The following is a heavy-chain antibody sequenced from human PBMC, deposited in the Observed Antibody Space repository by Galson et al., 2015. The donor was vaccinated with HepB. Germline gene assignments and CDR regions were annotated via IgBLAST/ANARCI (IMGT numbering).Heavy chain of an antibody. Sequence: TLSLTCAVSGASISSIGYSWSWIRQSPGKGLEWIGHIYFSGSTYYNPSLKSRVTVSLDTSNNQFSLNLKSVTAADTAVYYCARLDTAMIFDYWGQGILVTVSS. CDR2: IYFSGST. J-gene: IGHJ4*02. CDR1: GASISSIGYS. V-gene: IGHV4-30-4*07. D-gene: IGHD5-18*01. CDR3: ARLDTAMIFDY.